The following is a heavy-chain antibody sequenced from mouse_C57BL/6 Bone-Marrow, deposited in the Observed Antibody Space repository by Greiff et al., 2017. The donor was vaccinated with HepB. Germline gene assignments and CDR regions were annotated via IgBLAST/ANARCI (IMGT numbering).Heavy chain of an antibody. CDR3: TTRLDAMDY. CDR2: IGPGNGDT. CDR1: GFNINDDY. J-gene: IGHJ4*01. Sequence: EVQLQQSGAELVRPGASVKLSCTASGFNINDDYMHWVKQRPEQGLEWIGWIGPGNGDTEYASKFQGKATITADTSSNTAYLQLSSLTSEDTAVYYCTTRLDAMDYWGQGTSVTVSS. V-gene: IGHV14-4*01.